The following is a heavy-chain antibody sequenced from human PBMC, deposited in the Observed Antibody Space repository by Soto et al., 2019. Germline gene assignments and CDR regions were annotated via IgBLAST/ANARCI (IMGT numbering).Heavy chain of an antibody. V-gene: IGHV4-59*01. D-gene: IGHD6-25*01. J-gene: IGHJ3*02. CDR2: IYYSGNT. CDR1: GGSISNYY. Sequence: PSETVSPTRTVSGGSISNYYWSWIRQPPGKGLEWIGYIYYSGNTNYNPSLKSRGTISVDTAKNQFSLNLSSVTAADTAVYYCATSRPPAFDIWGQGTMVTVS. CDR3: ATSRPPAFDI.